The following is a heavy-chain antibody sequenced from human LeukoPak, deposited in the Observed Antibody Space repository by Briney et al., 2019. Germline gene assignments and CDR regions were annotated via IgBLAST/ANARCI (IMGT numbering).Heavy chain of an antibody. CDR1: GFTFEDYT. CDR2: ISWDGTT. CDR3: VKDLSYESSGHVLEY. D-gene: IGHD3-22*01. J-gene: IGHJ4*02. Sequence: PGGSLRLSCVASGFTFEDYTMHWVRQAPGKTLEWVSLISWDGTTYYTDSVKGRFTISRDNSKNSLYLQMDTLRSEDTVFYYCVKDLSYESSGHVLEYWGQGTLVTVSS. V-gene: IGHV3-43*01.